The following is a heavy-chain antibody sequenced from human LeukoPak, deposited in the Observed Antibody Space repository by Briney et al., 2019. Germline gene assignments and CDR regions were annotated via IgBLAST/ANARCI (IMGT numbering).Heavy chain of an antibody. Sequence: GGSLRLFCAASGFTFSSYAMHWVRQAPGKGLEWVAVISYGGSNKHYADSVKGRFTISRDNSKNTLYLQMSSLRAEDTAVYYCARDAPRRYYGSGSYPGNWFDPWGQGTLVTVSS. D-gene: IGHD3-10*01. J-gene: IGHJ5*02. CDR1: GFTFSSYA. CDR2: ISYGGSNK. CDR3: ARDAPRRYYGSGSYPGNWFDP. V-gene: IGHV3-30-3*01.